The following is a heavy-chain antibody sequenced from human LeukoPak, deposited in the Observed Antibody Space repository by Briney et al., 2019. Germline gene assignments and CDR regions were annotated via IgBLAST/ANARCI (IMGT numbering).Heavy chain of an antibody. V-gene: IGHV3-7*05. J-gene: IGHJ5*02. CDR3: ARLITVAGTNWFDP. D-gene: IGHD6-19*01. CDR1: GFTFSSYW. Sequence: GESLRLSCAASGFTFSSYWMSWVRQAPGKGLEWVANIKEDGSEKYYVDSVKGRFTISRDNAKNSLYLQMNSLRAEDTAVYYCARLITVAGTNWFDPWGQGTLVTVS. CDR2: IKEDGSEK.